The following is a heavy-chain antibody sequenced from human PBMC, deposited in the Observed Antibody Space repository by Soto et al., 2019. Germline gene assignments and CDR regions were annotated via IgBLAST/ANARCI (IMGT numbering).Heavy chain of an antibody. CDR2: IFHGGNT. V-gene: IGHV4-38-2*01. D-gene: IGHD2-15*01. CDR1: GFFISSGNY. CDR3: ARARWYDAFDV. Sequence: PSETLSLTCAVSGFFISSGNYWGWIRKPPGKGLEWIGSIFHGGNTYYNPSLKSRVTISVDMSKYQFSLKLNSVTAADTAVYYCARARWYDAFDVWGQGTVVTVSS. J-gene: IGHJ3*01.